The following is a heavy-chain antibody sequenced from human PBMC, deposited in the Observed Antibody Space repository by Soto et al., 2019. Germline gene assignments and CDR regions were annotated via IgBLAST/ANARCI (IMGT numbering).Heavy chain of an antibody. CDR2: IVPIFGIP. D-gene: IGHD2-15*01. V-gene: IGHV1-69*10. CDR1: GGTFSTTA. J-gene: IGHJ5*02. CDR3: ARDSHSAGGWFDP. Sequence: SVKVSCKASGGTFSTTAITWVRQAPGQGLEWLGGIVPIFGIPNYAQKFQGRLAITADKSTNTAYMELISLRSEDTAVYYCARDSHSAGGWFDPWGLGTLVTVSS.